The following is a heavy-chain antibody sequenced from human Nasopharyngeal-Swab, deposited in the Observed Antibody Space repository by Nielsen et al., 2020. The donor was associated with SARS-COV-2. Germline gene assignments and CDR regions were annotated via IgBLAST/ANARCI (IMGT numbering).Heavy chain of an antibody. CDR2: IIPILPKT. CDR1: GGTFSSYG. V-gene: IGHV1-69*10. D-gene: IGHD5-24*01. Sequence: SVKVSCKTSGGTFSSYGISWVRQAPGQGLEWMGGIIPILPKTNYAQKFQDRVTITADKSTSTAYMELSSLRSEDTAAYYCARGGWLRKDYYYSYYYGMDVWGQGTTVTVSS. CDR3: ARGGWLRKDYYYSYYYGMDV. J-gene: IGHJ6*02.